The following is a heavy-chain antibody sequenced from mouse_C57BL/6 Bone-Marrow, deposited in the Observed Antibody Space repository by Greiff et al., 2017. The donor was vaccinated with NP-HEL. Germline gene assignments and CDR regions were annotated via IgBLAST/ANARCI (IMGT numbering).Heavy chain of an antibody. Sequence: QVQLQQPGAELVKPGASVKLSCKASGYTFTSYWMHWVKQRPGQGLEWIGMIHPNSGSTNYNEKFKSKATLTVDKSSSTAYMQLSSLTSEDSAVYYCARTTTVVGCDYWGQGTTLTVSS. J-gene: IGHJ2*01. CDR1: GYTFTSYW. CDR2: IHPNSGST. CDR3: ARTTTVVGCDY. D-gene: IGHD1-1*01. V-gene: IGHV1-64*01.